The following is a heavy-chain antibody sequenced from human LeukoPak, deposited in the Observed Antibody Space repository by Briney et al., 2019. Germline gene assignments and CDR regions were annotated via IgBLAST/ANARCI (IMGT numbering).Heavy chain of an antibody. CDR3: ANPASGPEAFDI. D-gene: IGHD5-12*01. CDR1: GFTFGSYA. V-gene: IGHV3-30*04. CDR2: ISYDGRNK. J-gene: IGHJ3*02. Sequence: GGSLKLSCAASGFTFGSYAMHWVRQAPGQGLEWVALISYDGRNKYYADSVKGHFTISRDNSKTTLYLQMNSLRAEDTAVYYCANPASGPEAFDIWGQGTMVTVSS.